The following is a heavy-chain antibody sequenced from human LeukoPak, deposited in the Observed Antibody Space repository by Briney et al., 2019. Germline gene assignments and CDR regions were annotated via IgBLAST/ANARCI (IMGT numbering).Heavy chain of an antibody. CDR2: MSTDGSST. J-gene: IGHJ4*02. D-gene: IGHD2-8*01. CDR3: ARGAHVLMVYAPFAY. Sequence: PGGSLRLSCGASGFTFSSYWMHWVRQAPGKGLVWVSSMSTDGSSTTYAESVRGRFTISRDNAKNTLYLQMNSLRAEDTAVYYCARGAHVLMVYAPFAYWGQGTLVTVSS. V-gene: IGHV3-74*03. CDR1: GFTFSSYW.